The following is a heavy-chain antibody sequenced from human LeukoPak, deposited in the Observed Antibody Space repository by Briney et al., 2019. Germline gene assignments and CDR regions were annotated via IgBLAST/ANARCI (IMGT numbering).Heavy chain of an antibody. CDR1: GGSISSGGYY. Sequence: SQTLSLTCTVSGGSISSGGYYWSWIRQHPGKGLEWIGYIYYSGSTYYNPSLKSRVTISVDTSKNQFSLKLSSVTAADTAVYYCARDSRPANDAFDIWGQGTMVTVSS. J-gene: IGHJ3*02. CDR2: IYYSGST. V-gene: IGHV4-31*03. CDR3: ARDSRPANDAFDI.